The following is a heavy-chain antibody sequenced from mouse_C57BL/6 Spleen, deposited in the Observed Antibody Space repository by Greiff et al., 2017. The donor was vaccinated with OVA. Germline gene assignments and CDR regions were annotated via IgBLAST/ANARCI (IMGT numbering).Heavy chain of an antibody. V-gene: IGHV1-15*01. CDR2: IVPETGGT. CDR1: GYTFTDYE. J-gene: IGHJ2*01. Sequence: QVQLQQSGAELVRPGASVTLSCKASGYTFTDYEMHWVKQTPVHGLEWIGAIVPETGGTAYNQKFKGKAILTADKSSSTAYMELRSLTSEDSAVYYCTSYYDYEGFDDWGQGTTLTVSS. D-gene: IGHD2-4*01. CDR3: TSYYDYEGFDD.